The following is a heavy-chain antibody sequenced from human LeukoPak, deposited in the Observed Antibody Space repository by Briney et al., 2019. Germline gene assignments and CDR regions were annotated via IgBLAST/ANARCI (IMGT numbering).Heavy chain of an antibody. Sequence: GGSLRLSCAASGFTFSSYEMNWVRQAPGKGLEWVSYISSSGSTIYYADSVKGRFTISRDNARNSLYLQMNSLRAEDTAVYYCAPLSGSYFGDDAFDIWGPGTMVTVSS. J-gene: IGHJ3*02. CDR2: ISSSGSTI. CDR1: GFTFSSYE. V-gene: IGHV3-48*03. CDR3: APLSGSYFGDDAFDI. D-gene: IGHD1-26*01.